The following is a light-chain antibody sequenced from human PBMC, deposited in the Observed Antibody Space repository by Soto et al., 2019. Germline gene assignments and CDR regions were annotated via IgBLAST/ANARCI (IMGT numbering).Light chain of an antibody. CDR3: QQYSTYPWT. CDR1: QSISSW. Sequence: DIQMTQSPSTLSASVGDRFTITCRASQSISSWLAWYQQKPGKAPKVLIFDASSLESGVPSRFRGSGSATEFTLTISSLQPDDFEAYYCQQYSTYPWTFGQGTKVDIK. V-gene: IGKV1-5*01. J-gene: IGKJ1*01. CDR2: DAS.